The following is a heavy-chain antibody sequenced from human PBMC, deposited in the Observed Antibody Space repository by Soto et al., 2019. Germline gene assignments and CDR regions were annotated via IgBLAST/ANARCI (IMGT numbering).Heavy chain of an antibody. Sequence: PSETLSLTCTVSGGSISSYYWSWIRQPPGKGLEWIGYIYYSGSTNYNPSLKSRVTISVDTSKNQFSLKLSPVTAADTAVYYCARVVGATTIVWFDPWGQGXLVTVYS. CDR1: GGSISSYY. CDR3: ARVVGATTIVWFDP. J-gene: IGHJ5*02. V-gene: IGHV4-59*01. D-gene: IGHD1-26*01. CDR2: IYYSGST.